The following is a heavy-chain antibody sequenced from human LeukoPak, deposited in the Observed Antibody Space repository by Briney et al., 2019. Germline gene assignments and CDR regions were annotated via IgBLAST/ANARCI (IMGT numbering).Heavy chain of an antibody. J-gene: IGHJ4*02. CDR1: GGSISSSSYY. D-gene: IGHD3-22*01. V-gene: IGHV4-39*01. Sequence: PSETLSLTCTVSGGSISSSSYYWGWIRQPPGKGLEWIGSIYYSGSTYYNPSLKSRVTISADTSKNQFSLKLSSVTAADTAVYYCARHAPYYYDSSGYLTEFDYWGQGTLVTVSS. CDR3: ARHAPYYYDSSGYLTEFDY. CDR2: IYYSGST.